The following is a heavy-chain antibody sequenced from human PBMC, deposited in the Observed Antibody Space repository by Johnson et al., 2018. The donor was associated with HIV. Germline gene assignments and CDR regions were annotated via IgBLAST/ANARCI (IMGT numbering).Heavy chain of an antibody. D-gene: IGHD3-22*01. CDR3: ASVPMIVVLDGAFDI. J-gene: IGHJ3*02. CDR2: IYSGGST. CDR1: GFTFDDYA. V-gene: IGHV3-66*01. Sequence: VQLVESGGGLVQPGRSLRLSCAASGFTFDDYAMHWVRQAPGKGLEWVSVIYSGGSTYYADSVKVRFTISRDNSKNTLYLQMNSLRAEDTAVYYCASVPMIVVLDGAFDIWGQGTMVTVSS.